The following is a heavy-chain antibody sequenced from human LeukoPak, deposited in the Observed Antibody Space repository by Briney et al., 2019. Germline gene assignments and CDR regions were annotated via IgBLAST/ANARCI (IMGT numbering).Heavy chain of an antibody. Sequence: SVKVSCKASGGSFRYYDISWVRQAPGQGLEWMGRIIPLYATTKYAQRFQGRVTIIADASATTAYMELSSLRSEDTAVYYCATASVPGAIEGPFDALDTWGQGTMVTVSS. J-gene: IGHJ3*02. CDR2: IIPLYATT. CDR1: GGSFRYYD. V-gene: IGHV1-69*13. D-gene: IGHD2-2*02. CDR3: ATASVPGAIEGPFDALDT.